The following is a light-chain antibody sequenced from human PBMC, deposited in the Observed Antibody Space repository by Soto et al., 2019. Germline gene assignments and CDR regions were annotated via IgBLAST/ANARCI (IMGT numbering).Light chain of an antibody. Sequence: DIQVTQSPSSVSASVGDRVTITCLASQGINNWLAWYQQKPGKAPELLIYAVSYLQSGVPSRFRGSGSGTDLTLTISSLQPEDFATYFCKQSSAFPLEFGG. J-gene: IGKJ4*02. CDR1: QGINNW. CDR3: KQSSAFPLE. CDR2: AVS. V-gene: IGKV1-12*01.